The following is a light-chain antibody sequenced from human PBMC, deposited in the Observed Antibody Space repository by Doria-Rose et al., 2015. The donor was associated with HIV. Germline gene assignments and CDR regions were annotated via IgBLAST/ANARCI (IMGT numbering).Light chain of an antibody. Sequence: DIQMTQSPESLGMSLGERATLNCKSNQSLLYTSKSYLAWYQQQPGQPPKLLIYWASTRQSGVPARLSGSGSGTDFTLTISSLEAEDVAVYYCQQYYDTPSFGPGTTVDIK. CDR1: QSLLYTSKSY. CDR2: WAS. CDR3: QQYYDTPS. J-gene: IGKJ3*01. V-gene: IGKV4-1*01.